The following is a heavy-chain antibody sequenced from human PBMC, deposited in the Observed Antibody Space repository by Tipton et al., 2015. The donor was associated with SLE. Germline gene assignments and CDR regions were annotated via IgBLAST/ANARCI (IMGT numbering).Heavy chain of an antibody. CDR2: IYYSGST. V-gene: IGHV4-30-4*01. CDR3: ARGGDWDYRLDY. CDR1: GGSISSGDYY. Sequence: TLSLTCIVSGGSISSGDYYWSWIRQPPGKGLEWIGYIYYSGSTYYNPSLKSRVTISVDTSKNQFSLKLSSVTAADTAVYYCARGGDWDYRLDYWGQGTLVTVSS. D-gene: IGHD1-7*01. J-gene: IGHJ4*02.